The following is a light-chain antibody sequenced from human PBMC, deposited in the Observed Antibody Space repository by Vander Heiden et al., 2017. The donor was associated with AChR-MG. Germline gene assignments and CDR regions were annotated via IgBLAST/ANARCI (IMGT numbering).Light chain of an antibody. V-gene: IGKV3-20*01. CDR3: QQYGRAPPYT. J-gene: IGKJ2*01. CDR2: GAS. Sequence: EIALTHSPGSLSLSPGERVPLSCRARESIRNSFLVWYQQNTGQAPRLLIYGASIRATGIPDRFSGSESGTDFTLTISRLEPEDFAVYYCQQYGRAPPYTFGQGTKLEIK. CDR1: ESIRNSF.